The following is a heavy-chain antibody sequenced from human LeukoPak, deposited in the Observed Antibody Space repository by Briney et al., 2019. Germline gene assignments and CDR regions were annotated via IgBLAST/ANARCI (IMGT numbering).Heavy chain of an antibody. J-gene: IGHJ4*02. D-gene: IGHD3-3*01. V-gene: IGHV3-21*01. CDR1: GFTFSTYS. CDR2: ISSSSTYI. Sequence: GGSLRLSCAASGFTFSTYSMSWVRQAPGKGLEWVSSISSSSTYIYYVDSVKGRFTISRDNAKNSLYLQMNSLRAEDTAVYYCARDAEPFNYDFWSGYEDYWGQGTLVTVSS. CDR3: ARDAEPFNYDFWSGYEDY.